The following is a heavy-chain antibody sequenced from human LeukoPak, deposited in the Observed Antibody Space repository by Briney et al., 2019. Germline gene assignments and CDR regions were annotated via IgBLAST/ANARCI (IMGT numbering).Heavy chain of an antibody. V-gene: IGHV1-8*03. Sequence: ASVKVSCKASGYTFISYDINWVRQVTGQGLEWMGWMNPNSGNTGYAQKFQGRVTITRNTSISTAYMELSRLRSDDTAVYYCARGNDYGDFPYYYYYMDVWGKGTTVTISS. CDR2: MNPNSGNT. CDR3: ARGNDYGDFPYYYYYMDV. J-gene: IGHJ6*03. CDR1: GYTFISYD. D-gene: IGHD4-17*01.